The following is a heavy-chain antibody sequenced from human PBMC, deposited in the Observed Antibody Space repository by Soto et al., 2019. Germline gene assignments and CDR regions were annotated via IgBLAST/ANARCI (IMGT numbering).Heavy chain of an antibody. CDR1: GFTFSSYW. D-gene: IGHD2-2*01. J-gene: IGHJ4*02. V-gene: IGHV3-74*01. CDR3: ARRVLAGTPYYFDY. Sequence: SGGSLRLSCVASGFTFSSYWMHWVRQGPGKGLVWVSRINTEGTSTSYADSVKGRFTIFRDNAKNTLYLEMNSLRAEDTGVYYCARRVLAGTPYYFDYWGQGSLVTVSS. CDR2: INTEGTST.